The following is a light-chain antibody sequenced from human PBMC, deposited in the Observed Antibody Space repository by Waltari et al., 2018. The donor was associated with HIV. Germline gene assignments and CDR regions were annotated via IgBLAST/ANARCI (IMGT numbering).Light chain of an antibody. CDR1: ALPKST. J-gene: IGLJ3*02. V-gene: IGLV3-10*01. CDR3: YSTDTTGYERV. CDR2: DDN. Sequence: SYALTQPPSVSVSPGQTATITCSGDALPKSTAYWYQQRSGQAPVLVMYDDNKRPSGIPERFSGSTSGTTATLTVSRAQVDDEADYYCYSTDTTGYERVFGGGTKLTVL.